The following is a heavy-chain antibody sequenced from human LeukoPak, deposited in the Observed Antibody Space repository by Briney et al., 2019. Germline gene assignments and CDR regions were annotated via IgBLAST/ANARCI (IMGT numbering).Heavy chain of an antibody. CDR2: VFYSGST. CDR1: GGSISSNGFY. D-gene: IGHD1-7*01. Sequence: PSETLSLTCTVPGGSISSNGFYWGWVRQPPGKGPEWIASVFYSGSTHYNPSLKSRVTISRDTSKNQFSLKVTSVTAADTAVYYCARVGTMADFDSWGQGTLVTVSS. J-gene: IGHJ4*02. V-gene: IGHV4-39*07. CDR3: ARVGTMADFDS.